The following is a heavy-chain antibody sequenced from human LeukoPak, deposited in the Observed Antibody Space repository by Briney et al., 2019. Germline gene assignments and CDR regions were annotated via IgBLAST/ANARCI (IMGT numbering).Heavy chain of an antibody. V-gene: IGHV4-4*07. CDR2: IHASGST. D-gene: IGHD5-12*01. Sequence: SETLSLTCTVSGDSISAYYWSWIRQPAGRGLEWIGRIHASGSTRYNPSLKCRVTMSVDTSKNQFSLKLTSVTAADTALYFCARGMSAAYDYNWFDSWGQGTLVTVSS. CDR3: ARGMSAAYDYNWFDS. CDR1: GDSISAYY. J-gene: IGHJ5*01.